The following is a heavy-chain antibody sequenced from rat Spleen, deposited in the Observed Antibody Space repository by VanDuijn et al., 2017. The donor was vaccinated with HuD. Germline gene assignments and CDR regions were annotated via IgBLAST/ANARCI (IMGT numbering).Heavy chain of an antibody. CDR3: ARAGYLRDWYFDF. CDR2: IIYDGSRT. D-gene: IGHD2-2*01. V-gene: IGHV5-29*01. J-gene: IGHJ1*01. Sequence: EVQLVESGGGLVQPGRSLKLSCAASGFTFSDYGMAWVRQAPTKGLEWVATIIYDGSRTYYRDSVKGRFSISRDDAKSTLYLQMDSLRSEDTATYHCARAGYLRDWYFDFWGPGTMVTVSS. CDR1: GFTFSDYG.